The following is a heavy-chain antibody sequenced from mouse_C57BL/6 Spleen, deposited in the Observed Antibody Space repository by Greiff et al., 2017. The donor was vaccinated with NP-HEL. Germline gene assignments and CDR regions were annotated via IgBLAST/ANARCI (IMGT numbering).Heavy chain of an antibody. CDR3: AREWELRRDAMDY. D-gene: IGHD2-4*01. V-gene: IGHV1-72*01. Sequence: QVQLQQPGAELVKPGASVKLSCKASGYTFTSYWMHWVKQRPGRGLEWIGRIDPNSGGTKYNEKFKSKATLTVDKPSSPAYMQLSSLTSEDSAVYYCAREWELRRDAMDYWGQGTSVTVSS. CDR2: IDPNSGGT. CDR1: GYTFTSYW. J-gene: IGHJ4*01.